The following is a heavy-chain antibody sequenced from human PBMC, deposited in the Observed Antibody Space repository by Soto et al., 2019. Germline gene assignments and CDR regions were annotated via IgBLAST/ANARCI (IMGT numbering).Heavy chain of an antibody. Sequence: GGSLRLSCAASGFTFSSYAMSWVRQAPGKGLEWVSGISGSGASTYYADSVKGRFTISRDNSKNTLYLQMNSLRADDTAVYYCAKLGRPAVNTGKDAFDIWGQGTMVTVSS. V-gene: IGHV3-23*01. CDR1: GFTFSSYA. CDR3: AKLGRPAVNTGKDAFDI. D-gene: IGHD4-17*01. J-gene: IGHJ3*02. CDR2: ISGSGAST.